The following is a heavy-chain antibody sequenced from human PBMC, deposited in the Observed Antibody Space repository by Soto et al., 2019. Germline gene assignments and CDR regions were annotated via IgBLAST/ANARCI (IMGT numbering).Heavy chain of an antibody. CDR1: GGPISSYY. V-gene: IGHV4-59*08. CDR3: ARQTEMRLDY. CDR2: IYYSGST. Sequence: ETLSLPCTVSGGPISSYYWSWIRQPPGKGLEWIGYIYYSGSTNYNPSLKSRVTISVDTSKNQFSLKLSSVTAADTAVYYCARQTEMRLDYWGQGTLVTVSS. J-gene: IGHJ4*02.